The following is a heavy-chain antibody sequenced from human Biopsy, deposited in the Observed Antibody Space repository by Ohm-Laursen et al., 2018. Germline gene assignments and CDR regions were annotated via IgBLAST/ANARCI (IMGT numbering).Heavy chain of an antibody. V-gene: IGHV3-33*01. J-gene: IGHJ4*02. CDR2: TWDDGSHQ. CDR3: VTDRLDDITKVRGIMTD. D-gene: IGHD3-10*01. Sequence: SLRLSCAASGFNFSAYGMHWVRQAPDKGLEWVALTWDDGSHQYYADSVKDRFTISRDNSKNSLYLHINTLRVEDTAVYYCVTDRLDDITKVRGIMTDWGQGTLVIVSS. CDR1: GFNFSAYG.